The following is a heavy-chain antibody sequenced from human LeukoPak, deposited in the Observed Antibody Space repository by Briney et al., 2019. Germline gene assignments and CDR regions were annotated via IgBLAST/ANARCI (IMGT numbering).Heavy chain of an antibody. CDR1: GFTFSSYV. J-gene: IGHJ4*02. CDR2: ISGSGGST. D-gene: IGHD1-26*01. V-gene: IGHV3-23*01. Sequence: GGSLRLSCAASGFTFSSYVMSWVRQAPGKGLEWVSTISGSGGSTYYADSVKGRFTISRDNPKNTLSLQMNSLRAEDTAVYYCTTDLYWEGTFDYWGQGTLVTVSS. CDR3: TTDLYWEGTFDY.